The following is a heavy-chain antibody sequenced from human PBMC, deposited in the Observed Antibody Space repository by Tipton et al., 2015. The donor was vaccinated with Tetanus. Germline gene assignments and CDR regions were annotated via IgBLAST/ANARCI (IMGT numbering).Heavy chain of an antibody. D-gene: IGHD1-1*01. V-gene: IGHV3-21*01. Sequence: SLRLSCAVSGFVFSSYTMNWVRQAPGKGLEWVASISSTSSYIYYADSVKGRFTISRDNAKNSVYLQMSSLRGDDTAVYYCARANNEFPKKGPFDSWGQGRLVIVSS. J-gene: IGHJ4*02. CDR2: ISSTSSYI. CDR3: ARANNEFPKKGPFDS. CDR1: GFVFSSYT.